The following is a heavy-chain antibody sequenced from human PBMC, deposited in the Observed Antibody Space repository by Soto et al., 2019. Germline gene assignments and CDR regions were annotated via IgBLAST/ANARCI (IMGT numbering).Heavy chain of an antibody. CDR3: AKDRNSGWYDLGDY. CDR2: TYYRSKWNT. Sequence: SQTLSLTCAISGDSVSTNTATWDWIRQSPTRGLEWLGRTYYRSKWNTDYALSVKSRITIHPDTSKNQVSLQLDSVTPEDTAVYYCAKDRNSGWYDLGDYWGQGTLVTVSS. CDR1: GDSVSTNTAT. J-gene: IGHJ4*02. D-gene: IGHD6-19*01. V-gene: IGHV6-1*01.